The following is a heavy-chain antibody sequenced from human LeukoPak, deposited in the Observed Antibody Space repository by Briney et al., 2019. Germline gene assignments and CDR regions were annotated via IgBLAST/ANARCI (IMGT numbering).Heavy chain of an antibody. V-gene: IGHV3-7*05. CDR1: GFTFNNNW. CDR3: ARWGTYSSSWLGAFDI. CDR2: IKQDGSEK. D-gene: IGHD6-13*01. Sequence: GGSLRLSCAASGFTFNNNWMSWVRQAPGKGLEWVANIKQDGSEKYYVDSVKGRFTISRDNAKNSLYLHMSSLRAEDTAVYYCARWGTYSSSWLGAFDIWGQGTMVTVSS. J-gene: IGHJ3*02.